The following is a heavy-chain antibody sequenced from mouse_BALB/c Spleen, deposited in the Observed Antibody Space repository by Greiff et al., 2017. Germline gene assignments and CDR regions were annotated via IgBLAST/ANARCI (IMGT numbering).Heavy chain of an antibody. D-gene: IGHD1-1*01. CDR2: IDPENGDT. CDR3: KGFYYGTPFAY. V-gene: IGHV14-4*02. CDR1: GFNIKDYY. Sequence: VQLQQSGAELVKPGASVKLSCTASGFNIKDYYMHWVKQRPEQGLEWIGWIDPENGDTEYAPKFQGKATMTADTSSNTAYLQLSSLTSEDTAVYYCKGFYYGTPFAYWGQGTLVTVSA. J-gene: IGHJ3*01.